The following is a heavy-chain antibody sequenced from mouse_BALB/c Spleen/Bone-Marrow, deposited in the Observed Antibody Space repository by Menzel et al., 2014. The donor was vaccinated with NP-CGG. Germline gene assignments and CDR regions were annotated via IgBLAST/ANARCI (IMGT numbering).Heavy chain of an antibody. Sequence: VQLQQSGAELAKPGASVKMSCKASGYTFTSYWIHWVKQRPGQGLEWIGYINPSTGYTDYNQKFKDKATLTADKSSSTAYMHLSSLTSEDSAVYYCARRDYWYFDVWGAGTTVTVSS. CDR3: ARRDYWYFDV. V-gene: IGHV1-7*01. CDR2: INPSTGYT. J-gene: IGHJ1*01. CDR1: GYTFTSYW.